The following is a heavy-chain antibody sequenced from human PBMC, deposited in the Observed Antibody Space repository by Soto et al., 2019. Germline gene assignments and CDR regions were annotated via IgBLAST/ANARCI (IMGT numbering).Heavy chain of an antibody. CDR1: GFTFSSYW. V-gene: IGHV3-74*03. D-gene: IGHD3-16*02. J-gene: IGHJ4*02. CDR2: TNSDGTST. Sequence: DVQLVESGGGLVQPGGSLRLSCAASGFTFSSYWMHWVRQVPGKGLVWVSRTNSDGTSTTYADSMKGRFTISRDNAKSTLYLQMNSLRAEDTAVYYCARDRYRGFDYWGQGTLVTVSS. CDR3: ARDRYRGFDY.